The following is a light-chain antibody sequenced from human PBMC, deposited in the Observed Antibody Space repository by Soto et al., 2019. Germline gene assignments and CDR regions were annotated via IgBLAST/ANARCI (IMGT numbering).Light chain of an antibody. Sequence: IVLTQSPGTLSLSPWERATLSCRASQSVSSSYLAWYQQKPGQAPRLLIYGASSGATGIPDRFSGSGSGTDFTLTISSLEPEDFAVYYCQQHFNGPITFGQGTRLEIK. CDR3: QQHFNGPIT. J-gene: IGKJ5*01. V-gene: IGKV3D-20*02. CDR2: GAS. CDR1: QSVSSSY.